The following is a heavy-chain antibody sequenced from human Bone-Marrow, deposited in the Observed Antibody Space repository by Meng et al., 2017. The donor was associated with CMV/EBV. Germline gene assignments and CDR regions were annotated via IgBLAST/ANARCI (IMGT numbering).Heavy chain of an antibody. J-gene: IGHJ6*01. D-gene: IGHD3-9*01. CDR1: GYTFTSYD. CDR2: MNPNSGNT. V-gene: IGHV1-8*03. Sequence: ASVKVSCKASGYTFTSYDINWVRQATGQGLEWMGWMNPNSGNTGYAQKFQGRVTITRNTSISTAYMELSSLRSEDTAVYYCARSPLSSTYYDILTGYSLYYYGMAVWGQGATVTCSS. CDR3: ARSPLSSTYYDILTGYSLYYYGMAV.